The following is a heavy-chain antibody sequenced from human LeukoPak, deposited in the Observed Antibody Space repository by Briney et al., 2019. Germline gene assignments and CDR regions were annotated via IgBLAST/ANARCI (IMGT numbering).Heavy chain of an antibody. CDR2: IWSDGSNK. CDR1: GFTLSGYF. Sequence: PGGSLRLSCAASGFTLSGYFMSWVRQAPGEGLEWVAVIWSDGSNKYYADSVKGRFTISRDNSKNTLYLQMNSLRAEDTAVYYCARDLKVRWGSLHYGMDVWGQGTTVTVSS. V-gene: IGHV3-33*08. CDR3: ARDLKVRWGSLHYGMDV. J-gene: IGHJ6*02. D-gene: IGHD3-16*01.